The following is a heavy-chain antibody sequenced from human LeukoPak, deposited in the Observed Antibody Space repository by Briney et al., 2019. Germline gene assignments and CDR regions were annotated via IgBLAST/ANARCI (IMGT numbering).Heavy chain of an antibody. Sequence: ASVKVSCKASGYTFTSYYMHWARQVPGQGLEWMGIINPGRGNTNYAQNFHGRVTLTRDTSTSTIYMELSSLRSEDTAVYYCARDRDWGSSDPFDYWGQGTLVTVSS. V-gene: IGHV1-46*01. D-gene: IGHD7-27*01. CDR1: GYTFTSYY. CDR3: ARDRDWGSSDPFDY. J-gene: IGHJ4*02. CDR2: INPGRGNT.